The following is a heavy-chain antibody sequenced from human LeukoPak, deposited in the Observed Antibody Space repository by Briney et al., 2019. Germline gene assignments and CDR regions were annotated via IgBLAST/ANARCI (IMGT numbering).Heavy chain of an antibody. V-gene: IGHV4-39*07. CDR2: IYYSGST. D-gene: IGHD5-24*01. CDR3: ARRGRWLLNR. J-gene: IGHJ5*02. Sequence: SETLSLTCTVSGGSISSSSSYWGWIRQPPGKGLEWIGSIYYSGSTYYDPSLKSRVTISVDTSKNQFSLKLSSVTAADTAVYYCARRGRWLLNRWGQGTLVTVSS. CDR1: GGSISSSSSY.